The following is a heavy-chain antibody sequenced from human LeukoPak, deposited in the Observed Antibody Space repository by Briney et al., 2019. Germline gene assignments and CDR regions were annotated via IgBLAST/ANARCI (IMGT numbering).Heavy chain of an antibody. J-gene: IGHJ6*02. V-gene: IGHV1-69*13. CDR1: GGTFSSYA. CDR3: ARVFLAGTYGMDV. Sequence: ASVTVSCKASGGTFSSYAISWVRQAPGQGLEWMGGIIPIFGTANYAQKFQGRVTITADESTSTAYMELSSLRSGDTAVYYCARVFLAGTYGMDVWGQGTTVTVSS. CDR2: IIPIFGTA. D-gene: IGHD1-1*01.